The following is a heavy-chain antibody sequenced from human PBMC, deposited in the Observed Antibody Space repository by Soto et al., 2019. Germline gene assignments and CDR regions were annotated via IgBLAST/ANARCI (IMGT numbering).Heavy chain of an antibody. D-gene: IGHD2-2*01. V-gene: IGHV1-8*01. Sequence: ASVKVSCKASGYTFTSYDINWVRQATGQGLEWMGWMNPNSGNTGYAQKFQGRVTMTRNTSISTAHMELSSVRSEDTAVYYCARGPSNIVVVPAFWFDPWGQGTLVTVSS. CDR3: ARGPSNIVVVPAFWFDP. J-gene: IGHJ5*02. CDR2: MNPNSGNT. CDR1: GYTFTSYD.